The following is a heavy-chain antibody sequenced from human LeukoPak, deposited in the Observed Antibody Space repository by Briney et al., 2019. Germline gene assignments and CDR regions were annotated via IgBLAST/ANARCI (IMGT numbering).Heavy chain of an antibody. CDR3: ARESMAGTLDY. CDR2: IYYSGST. J-gene: IGHJ4*02. Sequence: SETLSLTCTVSGGSISSGGYYWSWIRQHPGKGLEWIGYIYYSGSTYYNPSLKSRVTLSVDTSKNQFSLKLSSVTAADTAVYYCARESMAGTLDYWGQGTLVTVSS. D-gene: IGHD6-19*01. V-gene: IGHV4-31*03. CDR1: GGSISSGGYY.